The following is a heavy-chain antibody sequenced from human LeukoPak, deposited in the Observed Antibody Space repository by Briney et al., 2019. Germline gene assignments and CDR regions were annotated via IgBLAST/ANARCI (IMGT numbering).Heavy chain of an antibody. CDR2: VYYSGSA. Sequence: SETLSLTCTVSGDSVTAYYWSWIRQPPGKGLEWLGYVYYSGSATYNPSLKSRVTISVDTSKNQFSLRLSSVTAADTAVYYCARDGSNWSNDYYHGVDVWGQGTTVTVSS. D-gene: IGHD4-11*01. V-gene: IGHV4-59*02. CDR3: ARDGSNWSNDYYHGVDV. CDR1: GDSVTAYY. J-gene: IGHJ6*02.